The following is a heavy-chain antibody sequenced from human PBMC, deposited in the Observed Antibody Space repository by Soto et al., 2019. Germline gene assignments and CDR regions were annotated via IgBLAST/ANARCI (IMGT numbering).Heavy chain of an antibody. CDR1: GFTFSNHL. CDR2: IKADGSEK. D-gene: IGHD3-16*01. J-gene: IGHJ4*02. Sequence: GGSLRRSWVVSGFTFSNHLMNWVRQAPGQGLEWVANIKADGSEKYYVDSVKGRFTISRDNAKNSLYLQMNSLRVEDTAVYYCARARGVDYWGQGTQVTVSS. CDR3: ARARGVDY. V-gene: IGHV3-7*03.